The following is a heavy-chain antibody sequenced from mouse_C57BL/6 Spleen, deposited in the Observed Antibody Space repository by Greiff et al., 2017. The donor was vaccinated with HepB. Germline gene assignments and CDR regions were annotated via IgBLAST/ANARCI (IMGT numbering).Heavy chain of an antibody. J-gene: IGHJ2*01. D-gene: IGHD1-1*01. CDR3: ARDYDGSSYCFDY. Sequence: QVQLQQPGAELVKPGASVKLSCKASGYTFTSYWMHWVKQRHGRRLAWSGRIDPNSGGTKYNEKFKSKATLAVDKPVSTAYMQLSSLTSEDSAVYYCARDYDGSSYCFDYWGQGTTLTVSS. CDR1: GYTFTSYW. V-gene: IGHV1-72*01. CDR2: IDPNSGGT.